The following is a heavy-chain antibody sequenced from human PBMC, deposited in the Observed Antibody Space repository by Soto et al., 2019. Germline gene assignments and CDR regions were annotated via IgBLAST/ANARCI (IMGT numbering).Heavy chain of an antibody. J-gene: IGHJ6*02. Sequence: SCAASGFTFSSYSMNWVRQAPGKGLEWVSSISGSSSYIYYADSVKGRFTISRDNAKNSLYLQMNSLRAEDTAVYYCARDWRGRSWYFSYYYYGMDVWGQGTTVTVSS. CDR1: GFTFSSYS. CDR3: ARDWRGRSWYFSYYYYGMDV. CDR2: ISGSSSYI. D-gene: IGHD6-13*01. V-gene: IGHV3-21*01.